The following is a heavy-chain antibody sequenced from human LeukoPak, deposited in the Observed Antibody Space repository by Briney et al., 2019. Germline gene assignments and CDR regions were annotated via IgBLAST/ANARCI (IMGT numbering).Heavy chain of an antibody. CDR3: ARGPSFYYDSNVYSNWLDS. Sequence: QFGGSLRLSCAASGFTFSSYSMNWVRQAPGKGLEWVSYISSSSGTIYYADSVKGRFTISRDNAKNSLYLQMNSLRAEDTAVFYCARGPSFYYDSNVYSNWLDSWGQGTLVTVSS. V-gene: IGHV3-48*01. D-gene: IGHD3-22*01. CDR1: GFTFSSYS. J-gene: IGHJ5*01. CDR2: ISSSSGTI.